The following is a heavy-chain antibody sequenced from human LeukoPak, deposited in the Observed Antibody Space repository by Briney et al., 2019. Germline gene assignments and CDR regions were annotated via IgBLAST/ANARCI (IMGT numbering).Heavy chain of an antibody. J-gene: IGHJ1*01. Sequence: SVKVSCKASGGTFSSYAISWARQAPGQGLEWMGGIIPIFGTANYAQKFQGRVTITADESTSTAYMELSSLRSEDTAVYYCARNYYDSSGYYYVNFQHWGQGTLVTVSS. V-gene: IGHV1-69*13. CDR1: GGTFSSYA. D-gene: IGHD3-22*01. CDR2: IIPIFGTA. CDR3: ARNYYDSSGYYYVNFQH.